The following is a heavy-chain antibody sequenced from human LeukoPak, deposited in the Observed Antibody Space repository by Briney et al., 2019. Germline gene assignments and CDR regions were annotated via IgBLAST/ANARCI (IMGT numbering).Heavy chain of an antibody. V-gene: IGHV1-2*02. J-gene: IGHJ4*02. D-gene: IGHD3-10*01. CDR1: GYTFTGYY. Sequence: ASVKVSCKASGYTFTGYYMHWVRQAPGQGLEWMGWINPNSGGTNYAQKFQGRVTMTRDTSISTAYMVLSRLRSDDTAVYYCARVRFGELSTFDYWGQGTLVTVSS. CDR2: INPNSGGT. CDR3: ARVRFGELSTFDY.